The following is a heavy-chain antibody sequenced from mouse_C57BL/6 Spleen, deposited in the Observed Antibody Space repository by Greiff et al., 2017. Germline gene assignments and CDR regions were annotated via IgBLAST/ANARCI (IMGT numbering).Heavy chain of an antibody. Sequence: EVKVVESGGGLVQSGRSLRLSCATSGFTFSDFYMEWVRQAPGKGLEWIAASRNKANDYTTEYSASVTGRFIVSRDTSQSILYLQMNALSAEDTDIYYCARDASTVVEYYFDYWGQGTTLTVSS. CDR3: ARDASTVVEYYFDY. J-gene: IGHJ2*01. CDR2: SRNKANDYTT. D-gene: IGHD1-1*01. V-gene: IGHV7-1*01. CDR1: GFTFSDFY.